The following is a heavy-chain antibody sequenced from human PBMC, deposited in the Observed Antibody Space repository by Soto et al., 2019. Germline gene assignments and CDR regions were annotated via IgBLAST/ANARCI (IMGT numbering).Heavy chain of an antibody. Sequence: SETLSLTCTVSGGSISSGGYYWSWIRQHPGKGLEWIGYIYYSGSTYYNPSLKSRVTISVDTSKNQFSLKLSSVTAADTAVYYCARSGERSSSWDFDYWGQGTLVTVSS. V-gene: IGHV4-31*03. D-gene: IGHD6-13*01. CDR3: ARSGERSSSWDFDY. J-gene: IGHJ4*02. CDR2: IYYSGST. CDR1: GGSISSGGYY.